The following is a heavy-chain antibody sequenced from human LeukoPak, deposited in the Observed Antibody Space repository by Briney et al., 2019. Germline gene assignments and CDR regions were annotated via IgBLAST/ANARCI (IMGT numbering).Heavy chain of an antibody. CDR2: INPSGGST. Sequence: ASVEVSCKASGYTFTSYYMHWVRQAPGQGLEWMGIINPSGGSTSYAQKFQGRVTMTRDMSTSTVYMELSSLRSEDTAVYYCARASYSSSWYVGSVTFDYWGQGTLVTVSS. V-gene: IGHV1-46*01. CDR3: ARASYSSSWYVGSVTFDY. J-gene: IGHJ4*02. CDR1: GYTFTSYY. D-gene: IGHD6-13*01.